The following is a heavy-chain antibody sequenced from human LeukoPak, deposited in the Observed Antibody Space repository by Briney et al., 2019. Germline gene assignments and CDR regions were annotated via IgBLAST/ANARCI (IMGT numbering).Heavy chain of an antibody. CDR3: AGGYSSGWYFDY. J-gene: IGHJ4*02. CDR2: ISGSGGST. V-gene: IGHV3-23*01. D-gene: IGHD6-19*01. CDR1: GFTFSNYG. Sequence: GGSLRLSCAVSGFTFSNYGMSWVRQAPGKGLEWVSGISGSGGSTYYADSVKGRFTISRDNSKNTLYLQMNSLRAEDTAVYYCAGGYSSGWYFDYWGQGTLVTVSS.